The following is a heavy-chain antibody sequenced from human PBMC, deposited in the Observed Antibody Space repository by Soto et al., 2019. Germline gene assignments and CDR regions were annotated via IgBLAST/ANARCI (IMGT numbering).Heavy chain of an antibody. V-gene: IGHV4-4*07. D-gene: IGHD1-26*01. CDR1: RASIYTYS. CDR2: IYSSGSA. Sequence: SETLSLTCTVSRASIYTYSWTWIRQPAGKGLQWIGHIYSSGSANYSPSLKSRVSMSVDSSKNQISLKLSSVTAADTAVYYCATIVGANDYWGQGTLVTISS. CDR3: ATIVGANDY. J-gene: IGHJ4*02.